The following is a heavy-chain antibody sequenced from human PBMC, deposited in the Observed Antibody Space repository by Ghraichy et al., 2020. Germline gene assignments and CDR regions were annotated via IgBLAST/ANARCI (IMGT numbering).Heavy chain of an antibody. CDR3: ARGRGIAAAGKIVDY. Sequence: SETLSLTCAVYGGSFSGYYWSWIRQPPGKGLEWIGEINHSGSTNYNPSLKSRVTISVDTSKNQFSLKLSSVTAADTAVYYCARGRGIAAAGKIVDYWGQGTLVTVSS. CDR2: INHSGST. D-gene: IGHD6-13*01. V-gene: IGHV4-34*01. J-gene: IGHJ4*02. CDR1: GGSFSGYY.